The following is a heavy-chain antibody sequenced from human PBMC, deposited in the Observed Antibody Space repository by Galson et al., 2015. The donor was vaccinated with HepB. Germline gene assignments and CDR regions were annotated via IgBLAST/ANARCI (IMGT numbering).Heavy chain of an antibody. D-gene: IGHD5/OR15-5a*01. CDR1: GYTFTSYA. CDR2: INAGNGNT. Sequence: SVKVSCKASGYTFTSYAMHWVRQAPGQRLEWMGWINAGNGNTKYSQKFQGRVTITRDTSASTAYMELSSLRSEDTAVYYCARGGFYEHLRADYMDVWGKGTTVTVSS. J-gene: IGHJ6*03. V-gene: IGHV1-3*01. CDR3: ARGGFYEHLRADYMDV.